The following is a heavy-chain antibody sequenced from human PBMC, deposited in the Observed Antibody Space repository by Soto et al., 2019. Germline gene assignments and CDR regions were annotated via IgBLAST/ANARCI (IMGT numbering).Heavy chain of an antibody. Sequence: EVQLVESGGGLVQPGGSPRLSCTASGFTFSSYWMHWVRQAPGKGLVWVSRINSDGSTTNYEDSVKGRFTISRDNAKNTLYLQMNSLRAEDTAVYYCTRGAGIVVAVANFDYWGQGTLVTVSS. CDR2: INSDGSTT. D-gene: IGHD2-15*01. CDR1: GFTFSSYW. CDR3: TRGAGIVVAVANFDY. J-gene: IGHJ4*02. V-gene: IGHV3-74*02.